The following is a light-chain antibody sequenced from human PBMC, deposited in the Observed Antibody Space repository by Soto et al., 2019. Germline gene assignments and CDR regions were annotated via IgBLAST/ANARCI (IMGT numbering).Light chain of an antibody. J-gene: IGKJ4*01. CDR1: QGIRND. CDR3: QTYKSAPLT. V-gene: IGKV1-27*01. CDR2: GAS. Sequence: DIQMTQSPSSLSASVGDRVIITCRASQGIRNDLVWYQQRPGKVPKLLIYGASTLQSGVPSRFSGSGSGTDFTLTISSLQPEDVATYYCQTYKSAPLTFGGGTKVDIK.